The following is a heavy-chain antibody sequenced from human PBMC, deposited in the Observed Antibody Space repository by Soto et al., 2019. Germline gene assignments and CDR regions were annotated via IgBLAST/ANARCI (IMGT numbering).Heavy chain of an antibody. Sequence: QLHLQESGPGLVRPSETLSLTCTVSGGSINDFAYYWGWIRQAPGKGLEWIGTVYHNENTYYNPTLNSPITISAETAKNQSTLTLRSVSAADTAIYFGARRERYYGSPGWFDPWGQGTLVAVSS. J-gene: IGHJ5*02. D-gene: IGHD3-16*01. V-gene: IGHV4-39*01. CDR2: VYHNENT. CDR3: ARRERYYGSPGWFDP. CDR1: GGSINDFAYY.